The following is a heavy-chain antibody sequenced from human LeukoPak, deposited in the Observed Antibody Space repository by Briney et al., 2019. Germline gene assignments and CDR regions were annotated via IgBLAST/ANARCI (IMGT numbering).Heavy chain of an antibody. J-gene: IGHJ5*02. CDR1: GYTFTSYG. D-gene: IGHD6-13*01. CDR2: ISAYNGNT. Sequence: ASVKVSCKVSGYTFTSYGISRVRQAPGQGLEWMGWISAYNGNTNYAQKLQGRVTMTTDTSTSTAYMELRSLRSDDTAVYYCARGYSSSWYGDWFDPWGQGTLVTVSS. CDR3: ARGYSSSWYGDWFDP. V-gene: IGHV1-18*01.